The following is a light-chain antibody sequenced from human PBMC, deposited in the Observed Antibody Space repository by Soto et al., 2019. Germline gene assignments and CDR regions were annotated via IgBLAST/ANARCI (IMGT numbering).Light chain of an antibody. Sequence: EIVLTQSPATLSLSPGERATLSCRASHSISSYLAWYQQKPGQPPRLVIYDASNRATGIPARFSGSGSGTDFTLTISRLEPEDFAVYYCQEYGMSRTFGQGTKVDIK. V-gene: IGKV3-11*01. CDR2: DAS. CDR1: HSISSY. CDR3: QEYGMSRT. J-gene: IGKJ1*01.